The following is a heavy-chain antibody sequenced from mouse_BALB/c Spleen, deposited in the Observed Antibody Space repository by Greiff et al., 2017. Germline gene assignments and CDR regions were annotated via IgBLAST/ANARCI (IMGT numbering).Heavy chain of an antibody. CDR1: GYTFTSYY. CDR3: TRHAVYYYAMDY. J-gene: IGHJ4*01. CDR2: INPSNGGT. V-gene: IGHV1S81*02. Sequence: VQLQQSGAELVKPGASVKLSCKASGYTFTSYYMYWVKQRPGQGLEWIGEINPSNGGTNFNEKFESKATLTVDKSSSTAYMQLSSLTSEDSAVYYCTRHAVYYYAMDYWGQGTSVTVSS.